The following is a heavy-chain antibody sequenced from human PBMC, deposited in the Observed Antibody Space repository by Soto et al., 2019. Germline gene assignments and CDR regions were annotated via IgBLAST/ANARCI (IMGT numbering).Heavy chain of an antibody. J-gene: IGHJ4*02. D-gene: IGHD3-22*01. CDR1: GGSFSGYY. V-gene: IGHV4-34*01. CDR2: INHSGST. Sequence: SETVSLTCAVYGGSFSGYYWSWIRQPPGKGLEWIGEINHSGSTNYNPSLKSRVTISVDTSKNQFSLKLSSVTAADTAVYYCARGRSFYYDSSYSLRTKPLYYFDYRGQGTLVTVSA. CDR3: ARGRSFYYDSSYSLRTKPLYYFDY.